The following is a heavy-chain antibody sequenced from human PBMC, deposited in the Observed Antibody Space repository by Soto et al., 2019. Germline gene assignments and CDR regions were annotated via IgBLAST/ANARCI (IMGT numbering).Heavy chain of an antibody. J-gene: IGHJ6*04. CDR2: IDNAGTDS. CDR1: GFTLSGRS. D-gene: IGHD3-10*01. V-gene: IGHV3-74*01. Sequence: EVQLVESGGGLVQPGGSLRLSCAASGFTLSGRSMHWVRQAPGKGLVWVSGIDNAGTDSTYADSVKGRFTSSRDNAKNMLSLQMNRLRVEDTAVYYCARGWFGPDVWGKGTTVTVSS. CDR3: ARGWFGPDV.